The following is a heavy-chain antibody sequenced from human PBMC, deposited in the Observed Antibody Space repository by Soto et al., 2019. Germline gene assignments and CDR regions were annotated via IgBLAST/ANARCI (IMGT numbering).Heavy chain of an antibody. J-gene: IGHJ4*02. Sequence: QGLLVQSGAEVQKPGASVKVSCKASGYTFTNYYIHWVRQAPGQGLEWMGIINPSGGSTWSAQKFQDTVTMARDTSTYTVYEVVNSLRSAATAVYYCVRGLLAIARIGGFDSLGQVSQVTVSS. V-gene: IGHV1-46*01. CDR3: VRGLLAIARIGGFDS. CDR1: GYTFTNYY. D-gene: IGHD2-21*01. CDR2: INPSGGST.